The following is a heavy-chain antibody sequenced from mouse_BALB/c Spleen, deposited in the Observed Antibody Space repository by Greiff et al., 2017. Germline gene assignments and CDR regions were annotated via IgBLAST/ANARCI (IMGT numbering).Heavy chain of an antibody. J-gene: IGHJ2*01. CDR1: GFTFSSYT. CDR2: ISNGGGST. Sequence: EVMLVESGGGLVQPGGSLKLSCAASGFTFSSYTMSWVRQTPEKRLEWVAYISNGGGSTYYPDTVKGRFTISRDNAKNTLYLQMSSLKSEDTAMYYCARRGGKFDYWGQGTTLTVSS. D-gene: IGHD2-1*01. V-gene: IGHV5-12-2*01. CDR3: ARRGGKFDY.